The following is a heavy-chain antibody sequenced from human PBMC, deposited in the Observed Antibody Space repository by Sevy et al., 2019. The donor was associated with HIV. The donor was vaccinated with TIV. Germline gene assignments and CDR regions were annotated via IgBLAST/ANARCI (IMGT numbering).Heavy chain of an antibody. J-gene: IGHJ4*02. CDR1: GYSFASYG. Sequence: ASVKVSCKASGYSFASYGITWVRQAPGQGLERMGWIGVYNGNANSAQKLQGRVTMTTDTSTSTAYMELSSLRSDDTAVYYCARVPTYYYGSRTYFDYWGQGTLVTVSS. CDR2: IGVYNGNA. CDR3: ARVPTYYYGSRTYFDY. D-gene: IGHD3-10*01. V-gene: IGHV1-18*01.